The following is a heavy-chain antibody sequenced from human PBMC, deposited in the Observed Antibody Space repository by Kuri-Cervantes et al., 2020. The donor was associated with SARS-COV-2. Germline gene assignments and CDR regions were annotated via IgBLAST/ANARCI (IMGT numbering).Heavy chain of an antibody. CDR1: GYTFTGYY. J-gene: IGHJ6*03. CDR3: ARSCLEWLNYYYYYYMDV. Sequence: ASVKVSCKASGYTFTGYYMHWVRQAPGQGLEWMGWINPNSGGTNYAQKFQGRVTMTRGTSISTAYMELSRLRSDDTAVYYCARSCLEWLNYYYYYYMDVWGKGTTVTVSS. CDR2: INPNSGGT. D-gene: IGHD3-3*01. V-gene: IGHV1-2*02.